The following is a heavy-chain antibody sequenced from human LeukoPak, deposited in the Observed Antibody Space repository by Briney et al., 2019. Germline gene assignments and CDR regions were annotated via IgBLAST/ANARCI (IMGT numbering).Heavy chain of an antibody. D-gene: IGHD3-9*01. CDR1: GYTFTTYY. Sequence: GASVKVSCKTSGYTFTTYYLHWVRQAPGQGLEWMGWINPNSGYTNYAQKFQGRVTMTLDTSISTAYMELSRLRSDDTAVYYCARSPDILTGENFDYWGQGTLVTVSS. V-gene: IGHV1-2*02. J-gene: IGHJ4*02. CDR3: ARSPDILTGENFDY. CDR2: INPNSGYT.